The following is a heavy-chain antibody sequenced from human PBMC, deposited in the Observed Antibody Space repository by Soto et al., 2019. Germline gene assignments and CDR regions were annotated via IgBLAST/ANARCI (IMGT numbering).Heavy chain of an antibody. V-gene: IGHV3-21*01. Sequence: GGSLRLSCAASGFTFSSYSMNWVRQAPGKGLEWVSSISSSSSYIYYADSVKGRLTISRDNAKNSLYLQMNSLRAEDTAVYYFASGYCSGGSCHATTHNYGMDVWGQGTTVTVSS. D-gene: IGHD2-15*01. CDR2: ISSSSSYI. CDR3: ASGYCSGGSCHATTHNYGMDV. J-gene: IGHJ6*02. CDR1: GFTFSSYS.